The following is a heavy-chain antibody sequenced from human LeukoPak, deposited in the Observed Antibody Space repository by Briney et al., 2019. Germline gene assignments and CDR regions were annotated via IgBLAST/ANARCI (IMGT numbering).Heavy chain of an antibody. V-gene: IGHV5-51*01. CDR3: ARLSPELRYFDWLLDYYYYYYMDV. Sequence: GESLKISCKGSGYNFTSYWIGWVRQMPGKGLEWMGIIYPGDSDTRYSPSFQGQVTISADKSISTAYLQWSSLKASDTAMYYCARLSPELRYFDWLLDYYYYYYMDVWGKGTTVTISS. J-gene: IGHJ6*03. CDR2: IYPGDSDT. D-gene: IGHD3-9*01. CDR1: GYNFTSYW.